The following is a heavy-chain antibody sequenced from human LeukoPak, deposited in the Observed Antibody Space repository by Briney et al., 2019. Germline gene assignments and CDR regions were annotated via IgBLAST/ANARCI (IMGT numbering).Heavy chain of an antibody. CDR2: ISYDGSNK. Sequence: PGRSLRLSCAASGFTFSSYGMHWVRQAPGKGLEWVAVISYDGSNKYYADSVKGRFTISRDNSKNTLYLQMNSLRAEDTAVYYCAKDGGYCSSTSCYGGGMDVWGQGTTVTVSS. D-gene: IGHD2-2*01. J-gene: IGHJ6*02. V-gene: IGHV3-30*18. CDR3: AKDGGYCSSTSCYGGGMDV. CDR1: GFTFSSYG.